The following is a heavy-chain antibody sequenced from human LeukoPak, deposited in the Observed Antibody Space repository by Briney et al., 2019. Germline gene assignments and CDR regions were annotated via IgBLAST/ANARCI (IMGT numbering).Heavy chain of an antibody. CDR3: AKGVEVIPYDAFDI. V-gene: IGHV3-30*02. D-gene: IGHD3-22*01. CDR2: IRYDGSNK. Sequence: PGGSLRLSCAASGFTFSSYGMHWVRQAPGKGLEWVAFIRYDGSNKYYADSVKGRFTISRDNAKNSLYLQMNSLRAEDTALYYCAKGVEVIPYDAFDIWGQGTMVTVSS. CDR1: GFTFSSYG. J-gene: IGHJ3*02.